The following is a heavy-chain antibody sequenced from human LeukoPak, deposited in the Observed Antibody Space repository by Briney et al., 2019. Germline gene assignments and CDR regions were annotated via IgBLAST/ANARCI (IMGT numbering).Heavy chain of an antibody. D-gene: IGHD3-3*01. Sequence: GGSLRLSCAASGFTFSSYGMHWVRQAPGKGLGWVAVIWYDGSNKYYADSVKGRFTISRDNSKNTLYLQMSSLRAEDTAVYYCAKDYTIFGVVPNWFDPWGQGTLVTVSS. J-gene: IGHJ5*02. CDR2: IWYDGSNK. CDR3: AKDYTIFGVVPNWFDP. V-gene: IGHV3-33*06. CDR1: GFTFSSYG.